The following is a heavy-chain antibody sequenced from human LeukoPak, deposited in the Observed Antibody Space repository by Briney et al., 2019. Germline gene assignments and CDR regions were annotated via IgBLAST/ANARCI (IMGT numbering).Heavy chain of an antibody. D-gene: IGHD5-18*01. J-gene: IGHJ4*02. CDR3: AALPSGYSYGYTDY. Sequence: SETLSLTCTVSGGSISSYYWSWIRQPAGKGLEWIGRIYTSGSTNYNPSLKRRVTMSVDTSKNQFSLKLSSVTAADTAVYYCAALPSGYSYGYTDYWGQGTLVTVSS. CDR2: IYTSGST. CDR1: GGSISSYY. V-gene: IGHV4-4*07.